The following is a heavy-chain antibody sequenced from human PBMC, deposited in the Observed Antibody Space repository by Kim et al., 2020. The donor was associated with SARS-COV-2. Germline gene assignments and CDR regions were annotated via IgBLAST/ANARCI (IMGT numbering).Heavy chain of an antibody. CDR2: FTAYFGRT. Sequence: ASVKVSCKTSGYKFSYNGIGWVRQAPGQGLEWMGWFTAYFGRTVYAENFQGRLTMTTDTSTSTAYMELRGLTSDSTAIYYWSREAQGGDGLDSGGQGTRV. CDR1: GYKFSYNG. J-gene: IGHJ4*02. CDR3: SREAQGGDGLDS. D-gene: IGHD2-21*01. V-gene: IGHV1-18*01.